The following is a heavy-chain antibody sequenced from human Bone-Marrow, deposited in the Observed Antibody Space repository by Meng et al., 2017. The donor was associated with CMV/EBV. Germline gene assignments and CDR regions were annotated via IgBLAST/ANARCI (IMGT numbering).Heavy chain of an antibody. Sequence: GASLKISCAASGFTFSSYEMNWVRQAPGKGLEWVSSISSSSSYIYYADSVKGRFTISRDNAKNSLYLQMNSLRAEDTAVYYCASGSQGSIFDYWGQGTLVTVSS. D-gene: IGHD1-26*01. CDR3: ASGSQGSIFDY. CDR2: ISSSSSYI. V-gene: IGHV3-21*01. J-gene: IGHJ4*02. CDR1: GFTFSSYE.